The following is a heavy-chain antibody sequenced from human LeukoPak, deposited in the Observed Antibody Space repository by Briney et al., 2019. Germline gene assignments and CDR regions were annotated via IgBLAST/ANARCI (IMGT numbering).Heavy chain of an antibody. CDR2: IYHSGST. Sequence: PSETLSLTCAVSGGSISSSNWWSWVRQPPGKGLEWIGEIYHSGSTNYNPSLKSRVTISVDKSKNQFSLKLSSVTAADTAVYYCVRRGGSGWLKNWFDPWGQGTLVTVSS. J-gene: IGHJ5*02. V-gene: IGHV4-4*02. D-gene: IGHD6-19*01. CDR1: GGSISSSNW. CDR3: VRRGGSGWLKNWFDP.